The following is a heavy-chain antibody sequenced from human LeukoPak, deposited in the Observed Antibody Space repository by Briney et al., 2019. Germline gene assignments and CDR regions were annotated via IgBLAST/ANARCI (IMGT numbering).Heavy chain of an antibody. CDR1: GFTFSSYA. Sequence: GGSLRLSCAASGFTFSSYAMSWVRQAPGKGLEWVSAISGSGGSTYYADSVKGRFTISRDNSKNTLYLQMNSLRAEDTAVYYCAKALYNSNYEYYFDYWGQGTLVTVSS. CDR2: ISGSGGST. CDR3: AKALYNSNYEYYFDY. D-gene: IGHD1-7*01. V-gene: IGHV3-23*01. J-gene: IGHJ4*02.